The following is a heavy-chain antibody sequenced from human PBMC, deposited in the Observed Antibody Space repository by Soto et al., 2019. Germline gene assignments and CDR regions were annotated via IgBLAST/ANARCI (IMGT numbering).Heavy chain of an antibody. CDR2: IYHSGST. CDR1: GGSISSGGYS. V-gene: IGHV4-30-2*01. Sequence: QLQLQESGSGLVKPSQTLSLTCAVSGGSISSGGYSWSWIRQPPGKGLEWIGYIYHSGSTYYNPSLKSPVTILVDRSKTQLSLTRSSVTAAATAVYYCAGAVWCSGGSCSRVFDYWGQGTLVTVSS. CDR3: AGAVWCSGGSCSRVFDY. J-gene: IGHJ4*02. D-gene: IGHD2-15*01.